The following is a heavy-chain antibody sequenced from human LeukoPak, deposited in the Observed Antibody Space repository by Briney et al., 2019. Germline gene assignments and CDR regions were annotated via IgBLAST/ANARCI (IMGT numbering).Heavy chain of an antibody. V-gene: IGHV3-21*01. CDR2: ISSSSSYI. CDR1: GFTFSSYS. D-gene: IGHD6-19*01. CDR3: ARLTAVAGIDY. J-gene: IGHJ4*02. Sequence: GSLRLSCXASGFTFSSYSVNWVRQAPGKGLEWVSSISSSSSYIYYADSVKGRFTISRDNAKNSLYLQMNSLRAEDTAVYYCARLTAVAGIDYWGQGTLVTVSS.